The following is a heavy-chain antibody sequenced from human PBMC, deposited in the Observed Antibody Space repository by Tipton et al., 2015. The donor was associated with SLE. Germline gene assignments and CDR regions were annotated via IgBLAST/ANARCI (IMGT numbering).Heavy chain of an antibody. CDR2: ISTSGSTI. CDR3: ARDPDSGQAYG. Sequence: SLRLSCAASGFTFSSYGMNWVRQAPGKGLEWVSYISTSGSTIYYADSVKGRFTISRDNAKNSLYLQMNSLRAEDTAVYYCARDPDSGQAYGWGQGTLVTVSS. V-gene: IGHV3-48*03. D-gene: IGHD5-12*01. CDR1: GFTFSSYG. J-gene: IGHJ3*01.